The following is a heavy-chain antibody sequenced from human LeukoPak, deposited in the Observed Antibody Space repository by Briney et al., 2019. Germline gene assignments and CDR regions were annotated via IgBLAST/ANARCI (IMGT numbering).Heavy chain of an antibody. V-gene: IGHV3-23*01. Sequence: GGSLRLSCAASGFTFTIYAMTWVRQAPGKGLEWVSASGSGGSTYYADSVKGRFTISRDNSKNTLYLQMSSLRAEDTAVYYCAKDLGQWLVQGYFDYWGQGTLVTVSS. CDR1: GFTFTIYA. D-gene: IGHD6-19*01. CDR3: AKDLGQWLVQGYFDY. J-gene: IGHJ4*02. CDR2: SGSGGST.